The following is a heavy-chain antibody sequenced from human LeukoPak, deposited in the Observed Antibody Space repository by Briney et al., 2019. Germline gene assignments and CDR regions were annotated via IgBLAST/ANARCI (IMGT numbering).Heavy chain of an antibody. D-gene: IGHD4-23*01. Sequence: GGSLRLSCAASGFTFSNYYMHWVRQAPGEVPVWVSRVYTDGITTNYADSVKGRFTISRDNAQNALYLQMHSLRAEDTAVYYCARGLYGDPVGFDFWGQGILVTVSS. CDR2: VYTDGITT. CDR1: GFTFSNYY. V-gene: IGHV3-74*01. CDR3: ARGLYGDPVGFDF. J-gene: IGHJ4*02.